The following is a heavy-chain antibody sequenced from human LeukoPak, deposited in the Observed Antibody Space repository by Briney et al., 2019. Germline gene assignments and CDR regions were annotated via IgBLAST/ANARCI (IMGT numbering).Heavy chain of an antibody. D-gene: IGHD3-3*01. CDR1: GGSTSSGNYY. CDR3: ARLGAGPTYYDFWSGYSSFYFDY. V-gene: IGHV4-39*02. J-gene: IGHJ4*02. CDR2: ISSSGIT. Sequence: SETLSLTCTVSGGSTSSGNYYWGWIRQPPGKGLEWIGGISSSGITYYNPSLKSRITIFIDTSKNHFSLKLSSVSAADTAVYYCARLGAGPTYYDFWSGYSSFYFDYWGQGTLVTAS.